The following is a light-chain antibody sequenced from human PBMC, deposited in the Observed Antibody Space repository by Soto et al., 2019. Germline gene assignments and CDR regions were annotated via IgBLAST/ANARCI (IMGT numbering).Light chain of an antibody. CDR2: KAS. Sequence: DIQMTQSPSTLFGSVGDRVTITCRASQSISAWLAWYQQKPGKAPKLLIYKASSLESGVPSRFSGSGSGTDFPLTISRLQPDDFATYYCQPYTNYGSWTFGQGTKV. J-gene: IGKJ1*01. CDR1: QSISAW. V-gene: IGKV1-5*03. CDR3: QPYTNYGSWT.